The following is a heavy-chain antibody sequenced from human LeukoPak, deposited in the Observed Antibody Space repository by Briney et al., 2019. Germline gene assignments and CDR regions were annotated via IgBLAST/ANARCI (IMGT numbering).Heavy chain of an antibody. Sequence: SETLSLTCTVSGGSISSYYWSWIRQPPGKGLEWIGYIYYSGSTNHNPSLKSRVTISVDTSKNQFSLKLSSVTAADTAVYYCARVWYYYDSSGPSTYFQHWGQGTLVTVSS. CDR2: IYYSGST. CDR1: GGSISSYY. CDR3: ARVWYYYDSSGPSTYFQH. V-gene: IGHV4-59*01. D-gene: IGHD3-22*01. J-gene: IGHJ1*01.